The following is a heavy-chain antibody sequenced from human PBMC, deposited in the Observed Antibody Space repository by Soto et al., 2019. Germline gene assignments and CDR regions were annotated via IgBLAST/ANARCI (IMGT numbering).Heavy chain of an antibody. V-gene: IGHV1-18*01. D-gene: IGHD2-2*02. CDR1: GYTFTSYG. J-gene: IGHJ5*02. CDR2: ISPYNDNT. CDR3: AKATIVIVPATIRDGWFDP. Sequence: VASVKVSCKASGYTFTSYGISWVRQAPGQGLEYMGWISPYNDNTHYAQNLQGRVTVTADTSTSTAYMELRSLRAEDTAVYYCAKATIVIVPATIRDGWFDPWGQGILVTVSS.